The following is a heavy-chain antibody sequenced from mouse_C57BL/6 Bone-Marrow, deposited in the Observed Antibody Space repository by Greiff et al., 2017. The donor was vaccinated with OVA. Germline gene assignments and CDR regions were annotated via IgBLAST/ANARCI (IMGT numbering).Heavy chain of an antibody. J-gene: IGHJ4*01. CDR3: ATITTVVARDYYAMDY. CDR2: IDPSDSYT. D-gene: IGHD1-1*01. Sequence: VQLQQPGAELVMPGASVKLSCKASGYTFTSYWMHWVKQRPGQGLEWIGEIDPSDSYTNYNQKFKGKSTLTVDKSSSTAYMQRSSLTSEDSAVYYCATITTVVARDYYAMDYWGQGTSVTVSS. V-gene: IGHV1-69*01. CDR1: GYTFTSYW.